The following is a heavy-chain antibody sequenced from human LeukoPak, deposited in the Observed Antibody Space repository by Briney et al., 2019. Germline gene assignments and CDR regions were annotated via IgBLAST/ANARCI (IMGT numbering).Heavy chain of an antibody. J-gene: IGHJ4*02. CDR3: VKDRDGSWAFDC. V-gene: IGHV3-30*04. D-gene: IGHD5-24*01. Sequence: GRSLRLSCAASGFTFTSHTMHWVRQAPGKGLEWVTTITSNENFRFYADSVKGRFTVSRDNSKNTLYLQLDSLTVEDTALYYCVKDRDGSWAFDCWGQGTLVTVSS. CDR1: GFTFTSHT. CDR2: ITSNENFR.